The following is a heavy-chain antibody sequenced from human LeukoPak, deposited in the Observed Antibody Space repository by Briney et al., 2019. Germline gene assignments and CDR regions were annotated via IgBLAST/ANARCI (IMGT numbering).Heavy chain of an antibody. CDR3: AKDYTAMARGLDY. CDR1: GFTFSSYA. Sequence: SLRLSCAASGFTFSSYAMSWVRQAPGKGLEWVSGISWNSGSIGYADSVKGRFTISRDNAKNSLYLQMNSLRAEDTALYYCAKDYTAMARGLDYWGQGTLVTVSS. CDR2: ISWNSGSI. V-gene: IGHV3-9*01. D-gene: IGHD5-18*01. J-gene: IGHJ4*02.